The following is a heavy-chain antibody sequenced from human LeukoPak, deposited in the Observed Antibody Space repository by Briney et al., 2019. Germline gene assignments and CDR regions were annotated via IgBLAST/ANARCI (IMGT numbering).Heavy chain of an antibody. CDR2: IRYDGSNK. CDR3: ARRPPYYDILTGYYMSYYYYGMDV. Sequence: PGRSLILSCAAPGFTFSSYGMHSVRQAPGKGLEWEAVIRYDGSNKYYADSVKGRFTISRDNSKNTLYLQMNSLRAEDTAVYYCARRPPYYDILTGYYMSYYYYGMDVWGQGNTVTVSS. CDR1: GFTFSSYG. V-gene: IGHV3-33*01. J-gene: IGHJ6*02. D-gene: IGHD3-9*01.